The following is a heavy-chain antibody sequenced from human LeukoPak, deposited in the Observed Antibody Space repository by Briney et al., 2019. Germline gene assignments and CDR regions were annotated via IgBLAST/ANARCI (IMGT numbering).Heavy chain of an antibody. CDR1: GFTFSSYS. D-gene: IGHD6-13*01. CDR3: VREQFLGAAAGQGGSYDY. V-gene: IGHV3-21*01. Sequence: GGSLRLSCAASGFTFSSYSMNWVRQAPGKGLEWVSSISSSSSYIFYADSVKGRFTISRDNAKNSLYLQMNSLRAEDTAVYYCVREQFLGAAAGQGGSYDYWGQGTLVTVSS. CDR2: ISSSSSYI. J-gene: IGHJ4*02.